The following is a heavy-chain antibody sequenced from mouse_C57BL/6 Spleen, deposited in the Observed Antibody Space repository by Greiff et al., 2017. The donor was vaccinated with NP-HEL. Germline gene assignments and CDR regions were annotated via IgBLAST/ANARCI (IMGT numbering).Heavy chain of an antibody. CDR3: ARRGSNWDY. J-gene: IGHJ2*01. D-gene: IGHD4-1*01. Sequence: QVQLKQPGAELVMPGASVKLSCKASGYTFTSYWTHWVKQRPGQGLEWIGEIDPSDSYTNYNQKFKGKSTLTVDKSSSTAYMQLSSLTSEDSAVYYCARRGSNWDYWGQGTTLTVSS. V-gene: IGHV1-69*01. CDR1: GYTFTSYW. CDR2: IDPSDSYT.